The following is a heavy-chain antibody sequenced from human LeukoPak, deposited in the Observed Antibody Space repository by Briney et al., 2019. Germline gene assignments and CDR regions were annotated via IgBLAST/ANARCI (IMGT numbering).Heavy chain of an antibody. J-gene: IGHJ4*02. CDR3: AKSNYDSSVYYYHTPPISFDY. Sequence: GGSLRLSCAAPGFTFSSYAMSWVRQAPGKGLEWVSAISGSGGSTYYADSVKGRFTISRDNSKNTLYLQMNSLRAEDTAVYYCAKSNYDSSVYYYHTPPISFDYWGQGPLVTVSS. V-gene: IGHV3-23*01. CDR2: ISGSGGST. D-gene: IGHD3-22*01. CDR1: GFTFSSYA.